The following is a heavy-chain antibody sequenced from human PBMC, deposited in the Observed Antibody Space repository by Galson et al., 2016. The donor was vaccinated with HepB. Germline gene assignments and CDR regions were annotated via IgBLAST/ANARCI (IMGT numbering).Heavy chain of an antibody. D-gene: IGHD2-15*01. V-gene: IGHV3-74*01. J-gene: IGHJ4*02. CDR1: GFTFNYSW. CDR3: ARGALLRYY. CDR2: IHNDGSKI. Sequence: SLRLSCAASGFTFNYSWMHWVRQAPGKGLVWVSHIHNDGSKITYADSVKGRFTVSRDNAKSSLYLQMDSLRAEDTAVYYCARGALLRYYWGQGIQVTVSS.